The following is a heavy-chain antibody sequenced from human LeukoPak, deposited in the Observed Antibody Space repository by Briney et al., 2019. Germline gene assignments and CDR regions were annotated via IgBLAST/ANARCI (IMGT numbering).Heavy chain of an antibody. V-gene: IGHV4-34*01. CDR2: SNHSGST. J-gene: IGHJ6*02. CDR1: GGSFSGYY. Sequence: SETLSLTWAVDGGSFSGYYWSWIRQPPGQGLGWIGESNHSGSTNYNPSLKSRVTISVDTSKNQFSLKLSSVTAADTAVYYCARVGTSYYYYGMDVWGQGTTVTVSS. CDR3: ARVGTSYYYYGMDV. D-gene: IGHD1-1*01.